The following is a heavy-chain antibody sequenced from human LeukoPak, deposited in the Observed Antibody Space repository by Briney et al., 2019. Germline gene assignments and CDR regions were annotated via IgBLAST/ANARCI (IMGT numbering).Heavy chain of an antibody. CDR3: ARGSPRGYSYGYSFYDY. CDR1: GGSISSYY. J-gene: IGHJ4*02. V-gene: IGHV4-59*08. Sequence: PSETLSLTCTVSGGSISSYYWSWIRQPPGKGLEWIVYIYYSGSTNYNPSLKSRVTISVDTSKNQFSLNLSSVTAADTAVYYCARGSPRGYSYGYSFYDYWGQGTLVTVSS. CDR2: IYYSGST. D-gene: IGHD5-18*01.